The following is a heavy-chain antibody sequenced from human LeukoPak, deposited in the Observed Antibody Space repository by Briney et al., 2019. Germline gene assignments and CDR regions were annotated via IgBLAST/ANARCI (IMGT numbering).Heavy chain of an antibody. CDR3: AKGNSWYWVDY. D-gene: IGHD6-13*01. Sequence: GGSLRLSCAGSGFTFRSYAMHWVRQTPGKGLEWVAVISYDGSNKDYADSVKGRLTISRDNSKNTLYLQMNSLRAEDTAVYYCAKGNSWYWVDYWGQGTLVTVSS. CDR1: GFTFRSYA. CDR2: ISYDGSNK. V-gene: IGHV3-30-3*01. J-gene: IGHJ4*02.